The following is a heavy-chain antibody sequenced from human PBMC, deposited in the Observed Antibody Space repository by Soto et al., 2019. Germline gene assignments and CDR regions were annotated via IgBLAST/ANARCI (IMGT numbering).Heavy chain of an antibody. V-gene: IGHV3-48*01. Sequence: GSLRLSCAASGFTFSSYSMNWVRQAPGKGLEWVSYISSSSSTIYYADSVKGRFTISRDNAKNSLYLQMNSLRAEDTAVYYCAHPTGSGGSHDAFDIWGQGTMVTVSS. CDR3: AHPTGSGGSHDAFDI. CDR2: ISSSSSTI. D-gene: IGHD2-15*01. CDR1: GFTFSSYS. J-gene: IGHJ3*02.